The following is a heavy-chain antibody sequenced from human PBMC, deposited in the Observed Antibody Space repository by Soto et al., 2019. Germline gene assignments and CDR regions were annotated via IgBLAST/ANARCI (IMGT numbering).Heavy chain of an antibody. CDR1: GFTFSSYN. CDR3: ARSARDYYGMDV. D-gene: IGHD3-3*01. J-gene: IGHJ6*02. V-gene: IGHV3-21*01. CDR2: ISSSSSYI. Sequence: LRLSCAASGFTFSSYNMNWVRQAPGKGLECVSSISSSSSYIYYADSVKGRFTISRDNAKNSLYLQMNSLRAEDTAVYYCARSARDYYGMDVWGQGTTVTVSS.